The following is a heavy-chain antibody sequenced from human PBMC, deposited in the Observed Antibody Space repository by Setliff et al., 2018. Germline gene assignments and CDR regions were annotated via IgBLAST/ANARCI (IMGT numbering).Heavy chain of an antibody. CDR1: GGSISSRNYY. CDR3: ARGYYDSYARYYVVGDY. J-gene: IGHJ4*02. Sequence: PSETLSLTCTVSGGSISSRNYYWGWIRQPPGKGLEWIGSIYYSGSTNQNPSLKSRVTISGDTSKNQFSLKLTSVTAADTAVYYCARGYYDSYARYYVVGDYWGQGTPVTVSS. V-gene: IGHV4-39*07. CDR2: IYYSGST. D-gene: IGHD3-22*01.